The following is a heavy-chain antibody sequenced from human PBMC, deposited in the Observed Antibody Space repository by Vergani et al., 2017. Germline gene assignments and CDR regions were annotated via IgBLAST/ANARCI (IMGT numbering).Heavy chain of an antibody. J-gene: IGHJ4*02. CDR1: GGSISSYY. D-gene: IGHD6-13*01. CDR3: ARGGNSWPYYFDY. V-gene: IGHV4-59*01. CDR2: FYYSGST. Sequence: QVQLQESGPGLVKPSETLALTCTVSGGSISSYYWSWIRQPPGKGLEWIGYFYYSGSTNYNPSLKSRVTISVDTSKNQFSLKLSSVTAADTAVYYCARGGNSWPYYFDYWGQGTLVTVSS.